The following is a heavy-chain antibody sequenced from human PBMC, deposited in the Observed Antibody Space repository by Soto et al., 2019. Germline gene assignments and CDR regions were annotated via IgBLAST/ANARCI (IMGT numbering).Heavy chain of an antibody. V-gene: IGHV3-15*07. CDR1: GFRLSDAW. D-gene: IGHD1-26*01. CDR2: ITTKSGGGAT. J-gene: IGHJ1*01. CDR3: TTGWYCANHYHDGG. Sequence: GGSLRLSCAGSGFRLSDAWLNWVRQAPGKGLEWVGRITTKSGGGATDYAAPVKGRFTISRDDSKNTLYLQMNSLTTEDTAVYYCTTGWYCANHYHDGGWGQGTLVTVSS.